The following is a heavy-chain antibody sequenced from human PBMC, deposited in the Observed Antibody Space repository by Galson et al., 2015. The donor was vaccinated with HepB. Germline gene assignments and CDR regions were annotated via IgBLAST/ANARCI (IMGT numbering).Heavy chain of an antibody. CDR2: IRSKANSYAT. J-gene: IGHJ6*03. D-gene: IGHD2-2*01. CDR3: TRHVSGPPYQLPLYYYYYYMDV. V-gene: IGHV3-73*01. Sequence: SLRLSCAASGFTFSGSAMHWVRQASGKGLEWVGRIRSKANSYATAYAASVKGRFTISRDDSKNTAYLQMNSLKTEDTAVYYCTRHVSGPPYQLPLYYYYYYMDVWGKVTTVTVSS. CDR1: GFTFSGSA.